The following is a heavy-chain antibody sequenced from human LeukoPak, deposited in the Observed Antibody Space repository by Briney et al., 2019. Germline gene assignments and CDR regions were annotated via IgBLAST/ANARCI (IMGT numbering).Heavy chain of an antibody. J-gene: IGHJ4*02. Sequence: SETLSLTCTVSGYSISSGYYWGWIRQPPGKGLEWIGSIYHSGSTYYNPSLKSRVTISVDTSKNQFSLKLSSVTAADTAVYYCARDRSYCSGGSCYPYLDYWGQGTLVTVSS. CDR3: ARDRSYCSGGSCYPYLDY. CDR2: IYHSGST. V-gene: IGHV4-38-2*02. D-gene: IGHD2-15*01. CDR1: GYSISSGYY.